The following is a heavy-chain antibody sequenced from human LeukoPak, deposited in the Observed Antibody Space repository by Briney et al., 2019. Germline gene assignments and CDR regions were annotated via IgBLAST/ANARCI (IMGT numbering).Heavy chain of an antibody. CDR1: GFTFSSYA. V-gene: IGHV3-23*01. Sequence: GGSLRLSRAASGFTFSSYAMSWVRQAPGKGLEWVSAISGSGGSTYYADSVKGRFTISRDNSKNTLYLQMNSLRAEDTAVYYCAKTGRGGIAVAYFDYWGQGTLVTVSS. CDR2: ISGSGGST. D-gene: IGHD6-19*01. CDR3: AKTGRGGIAVAYFDY. J-gene: IGHJ4*02.